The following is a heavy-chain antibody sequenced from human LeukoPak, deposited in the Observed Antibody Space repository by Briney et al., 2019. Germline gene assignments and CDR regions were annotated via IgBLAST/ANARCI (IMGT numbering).Heavy chain of an antibody. D-gene: IGHD2-15*01. V-gene: IGHV3-48*04. J-gene: IGHJ4*02. CDR3: ATENYGSLAG. CDR1: GFTFSSYS. Sequence: GGSLRLSCAASGFTFSSYSMNWVRQAPGKGLEWVSYISSSSSTIYYADSVKGRFTISKDNAKNSLYLQMNSLRAEDTAVYYCATENYGSLAGWGQGTLVTVSS. CDR2: ISSSSSTI.